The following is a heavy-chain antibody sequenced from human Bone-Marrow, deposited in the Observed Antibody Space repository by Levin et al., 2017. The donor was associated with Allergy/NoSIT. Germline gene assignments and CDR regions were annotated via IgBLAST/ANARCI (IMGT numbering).Heavy chain of an antibody. CDR2: IYYGGST. D-gene: IGHD6-19*01. CDR3: ARGVSGWYAGY. V-gene: IGHV4-59*01. J-gene: IGHJ4*02. CDR1: GGSISHCY. Sequence: SETLSLTCTVSGGSISHCYWSWIRQPPGTGLERIGYIYYGGSTNYSPSLKSRVTICVDRSKNQVSLRLTSVSAADTAVYYCARGVSGWYAGYWGQGTVVTVSS.